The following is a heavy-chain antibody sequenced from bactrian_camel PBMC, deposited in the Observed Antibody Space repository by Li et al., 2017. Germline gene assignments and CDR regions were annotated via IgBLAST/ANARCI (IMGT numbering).Heavy chain of an antibody. J-gene: IGHJ4*01. V-gene: IGHV3S35*01. D-gene: IGHD5*01. Sequence: VQLVESGGGLVQPGGSLRLSCAASGFTWSDYAMSWVRQAPGKGLEWVSHIDTAGDNEYYADSVKGRFTISRDNGKNTVSLQMTSLKAEDTAVYYCAKETYGLPSDWGQGTQVTVS. CDR2: IDTAGDNE. CDR1: GFTWSDYA. CDR3: AKETYGLPSD.